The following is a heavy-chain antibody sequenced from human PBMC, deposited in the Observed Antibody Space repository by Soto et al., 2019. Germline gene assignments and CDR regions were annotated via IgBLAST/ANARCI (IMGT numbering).Heavy chain of an antibody. CDR2: INPNSGGT. J-gene: IGHJ5*02. CDR3: ARVLYWSSTSCSGNWFDP. D-gene: IGHD2-2*01. V-gene: IGHV1-2*02. Sequence: ASVKVSCKASGYTFTGYYMHWVRQAPGQGLEWMGWINPNSGGTNYAQKFQGRVTMTRGTSISTAYMELSRLRSDDTAVYYCARVLYWSSTSCSGNWFDPWGQGTLVPVSS. CDR1: GYTFTGYY.